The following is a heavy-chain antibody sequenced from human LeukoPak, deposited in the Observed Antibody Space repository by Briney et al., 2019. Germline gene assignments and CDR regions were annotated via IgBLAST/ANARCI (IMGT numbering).Heavy chain of an antibody. CDR1: GYSISSGYY. CDR2: IYHSGST. CDR3: ATYGSGSYDAFDI. J-gene: IGHJ3*02. Sequence: PSETLSLTCTVSGYSISSGYYWGWIRQPPGKGLEWIGGIYHSGSTYYNPSLKSRVTISVDTSKNQFSLKLSSVTAADTAVYYCATYGSGSYDAFDIWGQGTMVTVSS. D-gene: IGHD3-10*01. V-gene: IGHV4-38-2*02.